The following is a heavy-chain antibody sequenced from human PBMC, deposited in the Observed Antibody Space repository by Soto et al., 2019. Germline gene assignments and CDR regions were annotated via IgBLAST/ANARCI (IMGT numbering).Heavy chain of an antibody. CDR3: ARRQSSSWYGL. D-gene: IGHD6-13*01. CDR2: IYYSGST. J-gene: IGHJ4*02. CDR1: GGSISSSSYY. Sequence: QLQLQESGPGLVKPSETLSLTYTVSGGSISSSSYYWGWIRQPPGKGLEWIGSIYYSGSTYYNPSLKSRVTISVDTSKNQFSLKLSSVTAADTAVYYCARRQSSSWYGLWGQGTLVTVFS. V-gene: IGHV4-39*01.